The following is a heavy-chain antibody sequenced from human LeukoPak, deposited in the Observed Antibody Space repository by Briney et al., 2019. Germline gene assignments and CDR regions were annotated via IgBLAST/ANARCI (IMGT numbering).Heavy chain of an antibody. CDR2: IGTAGEI. D-gene: IGHD6-13*01. J-gene: IGHJ2*01. CDR3: ARAAYSSTWYSRYFEL. V-gene: IGHV3-13*01. CDR1: GFTFRSYD. Sequence: GGSLRLSCAASGFTFRSYDMHWVRQATGKGLEWVSGIGTAGEIYYPGSVKGRFTISRENAKNSLYLQMNSLRAGDTGVYYCARAAYSSTWYSRYFELWGRGTLVTVSS.